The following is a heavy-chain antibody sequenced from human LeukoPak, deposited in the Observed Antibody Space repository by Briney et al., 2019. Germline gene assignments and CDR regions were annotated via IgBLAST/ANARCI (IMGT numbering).Heavy chain of an antibody. CDR2: IYSDGST. J-gene: IGHJ4*02. Sequence: GGSLRLSCAAAGFTVSGNYMSWVRQAPGKGLEWVSLIYSDGSTFYADSVKGRFTISRDNSKNTLYLQMNSLRDEDTAVYYCAKDSGWILFDDWGQGTLVTVSS. CDR3: AKDSGWILFDD. D-gene: IGHD2-2*03. CDR1: GFTVSGNY. V-gene: IGHV3-53*01.